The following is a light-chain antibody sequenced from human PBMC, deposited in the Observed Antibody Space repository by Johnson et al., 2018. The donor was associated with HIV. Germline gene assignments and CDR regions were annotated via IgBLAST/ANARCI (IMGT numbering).Light chain of an antibody. CDR2: DNN. Sequence: QPVLTQPPSVSAAPGQKVTISCSGSSSNIGNNYVSWYQQLPGTAPKLLIYDNNRRPSGTPDRFSGSKSGTSATLAITGLQTGDEADYYCGTWGGVFGTGTKVTVL. J-gene: IGLJ1*01. CDR1: SSNIGNNY. CDR3: GTWGGV. V-gene: IGLV1-51*01.